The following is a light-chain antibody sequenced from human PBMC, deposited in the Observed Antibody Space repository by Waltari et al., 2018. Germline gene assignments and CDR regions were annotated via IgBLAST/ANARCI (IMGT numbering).Light chain of an antibody. Sequence: QSALTQPASVSGSPGQSITISCSGSSSDVGGYNYVSWYQQHPDKVPKLLIYDVTYRPSGGSNRFSGSKSGNTASLTISGLQAEDEADYYCSSFTTSSTYVFGTGTRVTVL. V-gene: IGLV2-14*03. CDR3: SSFTTSSTYV. CDR2: DVT. CDR1: SSDVGGYNY. J-gene: IGLJ1*01.